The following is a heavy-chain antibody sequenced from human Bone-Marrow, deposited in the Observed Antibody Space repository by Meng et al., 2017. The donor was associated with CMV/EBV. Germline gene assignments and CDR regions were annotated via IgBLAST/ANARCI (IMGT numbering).Heavy chain of an antibody. Sequence: GGSLRLSCAASGFTFSTYGMHWVRQAPGKGLEWVAFIRFDKNTKYYAESVKGRCTISRDNAKNTLSLHMNSLTTEDTGLYYCVKGSSGTEEFDNWGPGKRVTGAS. V-gene: IGHV3-30*02. J-gene: IGHJ4*02. D-gene: IGHD5-12*01. CDR1: GFTFSTYG. CDR2: IRFDKNTK. CDR3: VKGSSGTEEFDN.